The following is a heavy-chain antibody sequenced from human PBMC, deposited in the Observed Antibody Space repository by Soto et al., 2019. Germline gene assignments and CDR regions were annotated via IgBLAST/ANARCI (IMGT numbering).Heavy chain of an antibody. CDR3: AKETAVTSCFDY. Sequence: QVELVESGGGVVQPGRSLRLSCAASGFTFSSYGMHWVRRAPGKGLEWVAVISHDGSSKSYADSVKGRFTISRDNSKNTLDLQMDRLRTEDTAVYYCAKETAVTSCFDYWGQGTLVTVSS. D-gene: IGHD4-17*01. V-gene: IGHV3-30*18. CDR1: GFTFSSYG. CDR2: ISHDGSSK. J-gene: IGHJ4*02.